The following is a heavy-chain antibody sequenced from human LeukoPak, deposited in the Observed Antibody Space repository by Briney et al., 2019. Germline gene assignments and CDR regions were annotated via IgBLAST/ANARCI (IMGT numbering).Heavy chain of an antibody. CDR1: GFTFSSYD. Sequence: GGSLRLSCAASGFTFSSYDMHWVRQAPGKGLEWVSAIGTAGDTYYPGSVKGRFTISRENAKNSLYLQMNSLRVGDTAVYYCARAGGYSYGGAFDIWGQGTMVTVSS. V-gene: IGHV3-13*01. CDR3: ARAGGYSYGGAFDI. J-gene: IGHJ3*02. D-gene: IGHD5-18*01. CDR2: IGTAGDT.